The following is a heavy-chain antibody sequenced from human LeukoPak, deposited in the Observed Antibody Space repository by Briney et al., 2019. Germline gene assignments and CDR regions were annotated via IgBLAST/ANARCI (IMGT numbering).Heavy chain of an antibody. D-gene: IGHD3-3*01. CDR2: ISSSSSYI. Sequence: GGSLRLSCAASGFTFSSYSMNWVRQAPGKGLEWVSSISSSSSYIYYADSVKGRFTISRDNAKNSLYLQMNSLRAEDTAVYYCARAFYYDFWSGYPGYYYYGMDVWGQGTTVTVSS. CDR1: GFTFSSYS. V-gene: IGHV3-21*01. J-gene: IGHJ6*02. CDR3: ARAFYYDFWSGYPGYYYYGMDV.